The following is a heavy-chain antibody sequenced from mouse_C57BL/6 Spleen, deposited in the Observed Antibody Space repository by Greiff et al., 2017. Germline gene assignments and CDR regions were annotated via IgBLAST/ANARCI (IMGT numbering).Heavy chain of an antibody. CDR2: IWPGGGT. Sequence: VKLVESGPGLVAPSQSLSITCTVSGFSLPSYAISWVRQPPGKGLEWLGVIWPGGGTNYNSALKSRLSISKDNSKSQVFLKMNSLQTDDTARDYCARHITTVVGRYFDVWGTGTTVTVSS. D-gene: IGHD1-1*01. CDR3: ARHITTVVGRYFDV. J-gene: IGHJ1*03. CDR1: GFSLPSYA. V-gene: IGHV2-9-1*01.